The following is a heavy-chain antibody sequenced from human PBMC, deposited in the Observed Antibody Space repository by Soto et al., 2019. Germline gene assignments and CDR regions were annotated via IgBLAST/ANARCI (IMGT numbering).Heavy chain of an antibody. Sequence: QVQLQESGPGLVKPSETLSLTCTVSGGSINSYYWNWIRQPPGKRLEWIGYIYYSGSTNYNPSLQSRVTISVDTSKNQFSLKLSSVNAADTGVYYCARAVGGYSSGVWGQGIMVSVSS. CDR1: GGSINSYY. V-gene: IGHV4-59*01. J-gene: IGHJ3*01. CDR2: IYYSGST. CDR3: ARAVGGYSSGV. D-gene: IGHD6-19*01.